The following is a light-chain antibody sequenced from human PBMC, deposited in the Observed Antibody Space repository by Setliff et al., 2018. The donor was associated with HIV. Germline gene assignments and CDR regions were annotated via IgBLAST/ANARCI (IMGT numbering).Light chain of an antibody. V-gene: IGLV3-21*03. CDR3: QVWDSSSDHHV. J-gene: IGLJ1*01. CDR1: KIGTKS. Sequence: SYELTQPPSVSGAPGKTARITCGGTKIGTKSVNWYQQKPGQAPVLVVYDNGDRPSGIPERFSGSNSGNTATLTISRVEAGDEADYYCQVWDSSSDHHVFGTGTKVTVL. CDR2: DNG.